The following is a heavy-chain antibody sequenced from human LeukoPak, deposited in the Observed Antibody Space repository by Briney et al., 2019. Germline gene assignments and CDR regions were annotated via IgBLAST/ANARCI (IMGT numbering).Heavy chain of an antibody. Sequence: SETLSLTCTVSGGSISSYYWSWIRQPPGKGLEWIGYIYYSGSTNYNPSLKSRATISVDTSKNQFSLKLSSVTAADTAVYYCARGDSSVYNWFDPWGQGALVTVSS. D-gene: IGHD6-25*01. CDR2: IYYSGST. V-gene: IGHV4-59*08. CDR1: GGSISSYY. CDR3: ARGDSSVYNWFDP. J-gene: IGHJ5*02.